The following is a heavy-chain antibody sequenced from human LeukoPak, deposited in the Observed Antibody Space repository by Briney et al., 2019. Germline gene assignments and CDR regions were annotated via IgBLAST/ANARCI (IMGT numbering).Heavy chain of an antibody. J-gene: IGHJ4*02. CDR3: ALGGSGSYYNSPFDY. D-gene: IGHD3-10*01. CDR1: GFTLSTYN. Sequence: GGSLRLSCAASGFTLSTYNLNWVRQAPGKGLGWVAVIWYDGSNKYYADSVKGRFTISRDNSKNTLYLQMNSLRAEDTAVYYCALGGSGSYYNSPFDYWGQGTLVTVSS. V-gene: IGHV3-33*08. CDR2: IWYDGSNK.